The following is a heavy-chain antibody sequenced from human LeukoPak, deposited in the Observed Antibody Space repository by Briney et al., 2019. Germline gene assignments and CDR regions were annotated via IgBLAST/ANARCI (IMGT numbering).Heavy chain of an antibody. CDR2: IYYSGST. D-gene: IGHD1-26*01. CDR1: GGSISSSSYY. Sequence: RPSETLSLTCTVSGGSISSSSYYWGWIRQPPGKGLEWIGSIYYSGSTYYNPSLKSRVTISVDTSKNQFSLKLSSVTAADTAVYYCARLKKWELLRFSTFRYYFDYWGQGTLVTVSS. CDR3: ARLKKWELLRFSTFRYYFDY. V-gene: IGHV4-39*01. J-gene: IGHJ4*02.